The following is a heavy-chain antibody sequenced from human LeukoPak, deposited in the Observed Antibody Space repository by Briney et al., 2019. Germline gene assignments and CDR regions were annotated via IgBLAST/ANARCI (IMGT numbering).Heavy chain of an antibody. CDR1: GFTFSSYG. D-gene: IGHD2-15*01. CDR3: AKDLGYCSGGSCYYYGMDV. J-gene: IGHJ6*02. V-gene: IGHV3-30*18. Sequence: PGGSLRLSCAASGFTFSSYGTHWVRQAPGKGLEWVAVISYDGSNKYYADSVKGRFTISRDNSKNTLYLQMNSLRAEDTAVYYCAKDLGYCSGGSCYYYGMDVWGQGTTVTVSS. CDR2: ISYDGSNK.